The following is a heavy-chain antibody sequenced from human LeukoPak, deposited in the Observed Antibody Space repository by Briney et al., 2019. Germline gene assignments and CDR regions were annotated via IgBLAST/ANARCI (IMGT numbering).Heavy chain of an antibody. V-gene: IGHV1-2*02. CDR1: GYTFTGYY. Sequence: ASVKVSCKASGYTFTGYYMHWVRQAPGQGLEWMGWINPNSGGTNYAQKFQGRVTMTRDTSISTAYTELSRLRSDDTAVYYCARGGYGGNVIRDYMDVWGKGTTVTVSS. CDR2: INPNSGGT. D-gene: IGHD4-23*01. J-gene: IGHJ6*03. CDR3: ARGGYGGNVIRDYMDV.